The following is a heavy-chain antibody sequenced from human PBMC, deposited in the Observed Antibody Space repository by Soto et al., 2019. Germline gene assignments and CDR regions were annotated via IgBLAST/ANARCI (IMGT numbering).Heavy chain of an antibody. CDR1: GGSINSADYY. CDR2: IYYSGST. Sequence: QVQLQESGPGLVKPSQTLSLTCSVSGGSINSADYYWSWVRQPPGKGPEWIGYIYYSGSTYFNPSLKSRVTITKDTSRNQFSLRLSSVTAADTAVYYCARAIVVTIGGMDVWGQGTTVTVSS. V-gene: IGHV4-30-4*01. CDR3: ARAIVVTIGGMDV. J-gene: IGHJ6*02. D-gene: IGHD5-12*01.